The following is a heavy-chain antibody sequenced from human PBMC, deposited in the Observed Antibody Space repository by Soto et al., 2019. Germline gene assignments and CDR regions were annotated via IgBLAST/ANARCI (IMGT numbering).Heavy chain of an antibody. V-gene: IGHV3-30*03. D-gene: IGHD3-16*01. CDR3: ARDLSWSHPKRGFDY. CDR1: GFTFSSYG. Sequence: PGGSLRLSCAASGFTFSSYGIHWVRQAPGKGLEWVAIISYDGNSKYYADSVKGRFTISRDNSKNTLYLQMNSLRAEDTAVYYWARDLSWSHPKRGFDYWGQGTLVTVSS. CDR2: ISYDGNSK. J-gene: IGHJ4*02.